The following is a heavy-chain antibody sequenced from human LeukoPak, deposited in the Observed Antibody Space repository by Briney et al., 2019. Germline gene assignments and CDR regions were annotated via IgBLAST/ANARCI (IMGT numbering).Heavy chain of an antibody. Sequence: PGGSLRLSCAASGFTFSNYEMNWVRQAPGKGLEWVSYVTRSGSTIYYADSVKGRFTISRDNAKNSLYLQMNSLRAEDTAVYYCARWSRYSSGWYELDYWGQGTLVTVSS. CDR3: ARWSRYSSGWYELDY. CDR2: VTRSGSTI. CDR1: GFTFSNYE. J-gene: IGHJ4*02. D-gene: IGHD6-19*01. V-gene: IGHV3-48*03.